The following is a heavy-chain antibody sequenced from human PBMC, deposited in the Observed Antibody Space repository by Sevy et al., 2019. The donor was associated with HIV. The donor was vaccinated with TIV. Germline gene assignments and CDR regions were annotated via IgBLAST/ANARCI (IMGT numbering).Heavy chain of an antibody. CDR1: GFAFSTHA. J-gene: IGHJ4*01. D-gene: IGHD1-26*01. V-gene: IGHV3-30-3*01. CDR2: ISYEGTET. Sequence: GGSLRLSCAASGFAFSTHAMHWVRQAPGKGLEWVAVISYEGTETFYAASVEGRFTISRDNSKNMLSLQINSLGPEDTAVDYCARDGGYSVKWYPLYWGHGTLVTVSS. CDR3: ARDGGYSVKWYPLY.